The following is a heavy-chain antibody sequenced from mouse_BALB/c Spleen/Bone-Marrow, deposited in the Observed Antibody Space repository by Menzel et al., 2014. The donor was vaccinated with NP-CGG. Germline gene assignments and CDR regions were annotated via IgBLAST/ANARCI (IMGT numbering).Heavy chain of an antibody. CDR1: GFDFSRYW. CDR3: ARPLYYYGSSHFDY. CDR2: INPDSSTI. V-gene: IGHV4-1*02. J-gene: IGHJ2*01. Sequence: EVQGVESGGGLVQPGGSLKLSCAASGFDFSRYWMSWVRQAPGKGLGWIGEINPDSSTINYTPSLKDKFIISRDNAKNTLYLQMSKVRSEDTALYYCARPLYYYGSSHFDYWGQGTTLTVSS. D-gene: IGHD1-1*01.